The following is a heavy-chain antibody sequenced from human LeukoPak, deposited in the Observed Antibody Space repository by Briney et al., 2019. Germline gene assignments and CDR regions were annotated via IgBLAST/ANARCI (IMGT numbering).Heavy chain of an antibody. CDR3: AKRSSSSRAYYFDY. D-gene: IGHD6-6*01. V-gene: IGHV3-23*01. CDR1: GFTVSSNY. J-gene: IGHJ4*02. CDR2: ISGSGGST. Sequence: GGSLRLSCAAFGFTVSSNYMSWVRQAPGKGLEWVSAISGSGGSTYYADSVKGRFTISRDNSKNTLYLQMNSLRAEDTAVYYCAKRSSSSRAYYFDYWGQGTLVTVSS.